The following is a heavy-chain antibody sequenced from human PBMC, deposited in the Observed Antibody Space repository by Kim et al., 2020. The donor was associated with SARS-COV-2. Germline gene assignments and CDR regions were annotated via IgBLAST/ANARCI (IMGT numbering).Heavy chain of an antibody. Sequence: SETLSLTCAVYGGSFSGYYWSWIRQPPGKGLEWIGEINHSGSTNYNPSLKSRVTISVDTSKNQFSLKLSSVTAADTAVYYCARGLMQWLVPRWFDPWGQGTLVTVSS. CDR3: ARGLMQWLVPRWFDP. V-gene: IGHV4-34*01. CDR1: GGSFSGYY. CDR2: INHSGST. J-gene: IGHJ5*02. D-gene: IGHD6-19*01.